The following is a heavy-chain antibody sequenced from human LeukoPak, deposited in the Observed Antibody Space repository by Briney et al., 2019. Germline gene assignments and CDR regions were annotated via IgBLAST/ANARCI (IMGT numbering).Heavy chain of an antibody. CDR3: ARDLGAARRGFDY. J-gene: IGHJ4*02. Sequence: PSETLSLTCSVSGDSITNGAYYWGWVRQPPGKGLEWIGTTFYVGTPYYNPSLRSRVTISPGTAKNQLSLKVTSVTAEDTAVYYCARDLGAARRGFDYWGQGILVTVSS. CDR2: TFYVGTP. V-gene: IGHV4-39*07. D-gene: IGHD6-6*01. CDR1: GDSITNGAYY.